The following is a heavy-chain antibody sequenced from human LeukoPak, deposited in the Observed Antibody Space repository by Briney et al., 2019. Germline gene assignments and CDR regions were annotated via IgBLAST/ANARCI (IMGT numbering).Heavy chain of an antibody. V-gene: IGHV4-39*01. CDR1: GCSISSSSYY. D-gene: IGHD4-17*01. CDR3: ARFTTVTAFGY. J-gene: IGHJ4*02. Sequence: SETLPLTCPVSGCSISSSSYYWVWIRQPPGKGLEWIGTIYYSGSTYCNPSLKSRVTMSVDTSKNQFSLKLSSVTAADTAVYYCARFTTVTAFGYWGQGTLVTVSS. CDR2: IYYSGST.